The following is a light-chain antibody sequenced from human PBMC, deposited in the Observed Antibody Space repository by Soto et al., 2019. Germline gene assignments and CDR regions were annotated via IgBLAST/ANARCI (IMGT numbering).Light chain of an antibody. Sequence: DIQMTQSPSSLSASVGERVTITCRASQTISHYLNWYRQQPGRAPELLIYAASNLQSGVPSRFRGSGSGTEFTLNINSLHPEDFATYFCQQSSSAPYTFGLGTRLEI. CDR2: AAS. CDR3: QQSSSAPYT. CDR1: QTISHY. V-gene: IGKV1-39*01. J-gene: IGKJ2*01.